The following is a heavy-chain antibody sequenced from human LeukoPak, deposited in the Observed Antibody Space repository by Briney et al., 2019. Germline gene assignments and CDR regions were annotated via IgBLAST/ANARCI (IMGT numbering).Heavy chain of an antibody. Sequence: QPGGSLRLSCAASGFTFSSYAMSWVRQAPGKGLEWVSAISGSGGSTYYADSVKGRFTISRDNSKNTLYLQMNSLRAEDTAVYYCAIRRRQQLASEYFQHRGQGTLVTVSS. V-gene: IGHV3-23*01. J-gene: IGHJ1*01. CDR2: ISGSGGST. CDR3: AIRRRQQLASEYFQH. D-gene: IGHD6-13*01. CDR1: GFTFSSYA.